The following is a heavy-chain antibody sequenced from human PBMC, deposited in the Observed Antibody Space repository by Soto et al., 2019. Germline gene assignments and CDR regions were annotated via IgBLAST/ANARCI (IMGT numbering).Heavy chain of an antibody. V-gene: IGHV3-23*01. CDR2: ISGGNT. CDR1: GFTFSTYA. CDR3: AKDQIWFGTP. J-gene: IGHJ4*02. Sequence: EVQLLESGGGLVQPGESLRLSCAASGFTFSTYAMNWVRQAPGKGLEWVSGISGGNTYYADSVRGRFTISRDNSKNTLYLQMNSLRAEDTAVYYCAKDQIWFGTPGGQGTLVTVSS. D-gene: IGHD3-10*01.